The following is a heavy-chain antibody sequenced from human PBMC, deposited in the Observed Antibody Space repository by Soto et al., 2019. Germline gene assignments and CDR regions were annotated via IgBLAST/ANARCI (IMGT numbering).Heavy chain of an antibody. Sequence: QVQLVESGGGVVQPGRSLRLSCAASGFTFNTHGMHWVRQAPGKGLKWVAVIWYDESKKYYEDSVTGRFTISRDNSRSALDLQMDSLRAEDTGVYYCARSSGLGIDFWGQGTLVTVSS. J-gene: IGHJ4*02. CDR3: ARSSGLGIDF. V-gene: IGHV3-33*01. D-gene: IGHD6-19*01. CDR2: IWYDESKK. CDR1: GFTFNTHG.